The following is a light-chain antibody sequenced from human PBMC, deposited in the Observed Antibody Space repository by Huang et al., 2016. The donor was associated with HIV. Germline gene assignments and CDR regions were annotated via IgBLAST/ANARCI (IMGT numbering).Light chain of an antibody. CDR3: QQCYTPPYT. V-gene: IGKV4-1*01. Sequence: DIMMTQSPDSLSLSLGERAIINCRSSQSILYKSNNKNFLTWYQQKPGQPPKLLIYWASTRDYGVPDRFSGSGSATDFNLTISGLQAEDVAVYYCQQCYTPPYTFGQGTKVDIK. J-gene: IGKJ2*01. CDR1: QSILYKSNNKNF. CDR2: WAS.